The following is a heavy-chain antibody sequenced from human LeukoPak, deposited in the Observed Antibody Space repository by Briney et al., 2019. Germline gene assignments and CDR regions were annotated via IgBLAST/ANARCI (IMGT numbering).Heavy chain of an antibody. J-gene: IGHJ4*02. CDR1: GGSISGSSYY. Sequence: SETLSLTCTVSGGSISGSSYYWGWLRQPPGKGPEWIGNVYYSGTTYYSPSLKSRVTISVDTSKNQFSLKLSSVTAADTAVYYCARQDTITTPGVDYWGQGTPVTVSS. D-gene: IGHD3-3*01. CDR2: VYYSGTT. CDR3: ARQDTITTPGVDY. V-gene: IGHV4-39*01.